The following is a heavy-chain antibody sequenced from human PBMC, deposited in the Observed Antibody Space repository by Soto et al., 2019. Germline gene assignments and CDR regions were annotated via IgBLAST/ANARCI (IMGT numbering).Heavy chain of an antibody. J-gene: IGHJ5*02. D-gene: IGHD3-9*01. V-gene: IGHV4-34*01. CDR3: ARRPLRYFDWLSSPTRFDP. CDR1: GGSFSGYY. CDR2: INHSGST. Sequence: SETLSLTCAVYGGSFSGYYWSWIRQPPGKGLEWIGEINHSGSTNYDPSLKSRVTISVDTSKNQFSLKLSSVTAADTAVYYCARRPLRYFDWLSSPTRFDPWGQGTLVTVSS.